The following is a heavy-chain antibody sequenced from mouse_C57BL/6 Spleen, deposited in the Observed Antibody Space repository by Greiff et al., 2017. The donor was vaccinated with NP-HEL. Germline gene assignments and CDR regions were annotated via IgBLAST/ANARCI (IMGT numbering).Heavy chain of an antibody. J-gene: IGHJ4*01. D-gene: IGHD2-4*01. CDR1: GYAFTNYL. CDR2: INPGSGGT. Sequence: VQLQQSGAELVRPGTSVKVSCKASGYAFTNYLIEWVKQRPGQGLEWIGVINPGSGGTNYNEKFKGKATLTADKSSSTAYMQLSSLTSEDSAVYFCARENYDYLYYYAMDYWGQGTSVTVSS. V-gene: IGHV1-54*01. CDR3: ARENYDYLYYYAMDY.